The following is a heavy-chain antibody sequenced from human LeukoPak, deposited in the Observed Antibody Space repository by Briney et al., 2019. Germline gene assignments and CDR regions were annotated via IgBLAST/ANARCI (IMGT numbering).Heavy chain of an antibody. J-gene: IGHJ1*01. D-gene: IGHD6-13*01. CDR3: VKSSSSWSQFEYFQH. CDR1: GFTFSSYA. Sequence: PGGSLRLSCSASGFTFSSYAMHWVRQAPGKGLEYVSAISSNGGSTYYADSVQGRFTISRDSSKNTLYLQMSSLRAEDTAVYYCVKSSSSWSQFEYFQHWGQGTLVTVSS. CDR2: ISSNGGST. V-gene: IGHV3-64D*06.